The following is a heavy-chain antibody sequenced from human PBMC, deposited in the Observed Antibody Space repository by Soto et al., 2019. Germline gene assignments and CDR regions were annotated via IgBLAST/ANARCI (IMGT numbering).Heavy chain of an antibody. CDR2: INHSGST. D-gene: IGHD2-15*01. CDR1: GGSFSGYY. CDR3: ASKSRQVVVGYY. V-gene: IGHV4-34*01. J-gene: IGHJ4*02. Sequence: PSETLSLTCAVYGGSFSGYYWSWIRQPPGKGLEWIGEINHSGSTNYNPSLKSRVTISVDTSKNQFSLKLSSVTAADTAVYYCASKSRQVVVGYYWGQGTLVTVSS.